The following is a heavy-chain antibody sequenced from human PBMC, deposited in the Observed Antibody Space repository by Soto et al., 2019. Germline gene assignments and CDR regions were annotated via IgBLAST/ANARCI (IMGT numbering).Heavy chain of an antibody. CDR2: TSYDGSNK. D-gene: IGHD3-16*01. V-gene: IGHV3-30*19. CDR1: GVTFRSYV. J-gene: IGHJ1*01. Sequence: QVQLVESGGGVVQPGTSLRVSCVGSGVTFRSYVIHWVRQAPGKGLEWVALTSYDGSNKYYGESVRGRFTISRDNSRNTVDLKMDILRVEDTALYFCARWGTTGGLDVWGQGTLVS. CDR3: ARWGTTGGLDV.